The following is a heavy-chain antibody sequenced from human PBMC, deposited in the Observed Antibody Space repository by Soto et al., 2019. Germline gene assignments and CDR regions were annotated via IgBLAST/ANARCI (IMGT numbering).Heavy chain of an antibody. D-gene: IGHD6-25*01. CDR2: IYYTGRT. J-gene: IGHJ5*02. CDR3: SRMPSGFPNWFDP. CDR1: GDSIISSSYN. V-gene: IGHV4-39*01. Sequence: PSETLSLTCTVSGDSIISSSYNWAWIRQPPGKGLEWIGAIYYTGRTSYNPSLQSRVTISVDTSKNQYSLNLRSVTAADTSVYYCSRMPSGFPNWFDPWGQGTLVTVSS.